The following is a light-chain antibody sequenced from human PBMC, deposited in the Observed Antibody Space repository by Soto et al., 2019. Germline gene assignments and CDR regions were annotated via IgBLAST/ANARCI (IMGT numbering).Light chain of an antibody. CDR2: GAS. Sequence: EIGMTQSPATLSVSPGERATLSCRASQSVSSNLAGYQQKPGQHPRLLIYGASTRATGIPSRFSGNGSGTDFTLTISSLQPEDVAVYYCQQYDDYPPFTVGPGTKVDIK. CDR1: QSVSSN. J-gene: IGKJ3*01. V-gene: IGKV3-15*01. CDR3: QQYDDYPPFT.